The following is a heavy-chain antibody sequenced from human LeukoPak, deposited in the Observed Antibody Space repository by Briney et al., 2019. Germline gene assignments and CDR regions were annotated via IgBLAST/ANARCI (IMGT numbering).Heavy chain of an antibody. J-gene: IGHJ3*02. Sequence: ASVKVSCKASGYTFTSYYMHWVRQAPGEGLEWMGIINPSSGSTSYAQKFQGRVTMNRDTSTSTVYMELSSLRSEDTAVYYCARVSCSSTSCSHAFDIWGQGTMVTVSS. D-gene: IGHD2-2*01. CDR2: INPSSGST. CDR3: ARVSCSSTSCSHAFDI. V-gene: IGHV1-46*03. CDR1: GYTFTSYY.